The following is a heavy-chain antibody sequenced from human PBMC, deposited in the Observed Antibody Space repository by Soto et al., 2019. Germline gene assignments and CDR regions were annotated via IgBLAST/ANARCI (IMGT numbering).Heavy chain of an antibody. CDR2: IYSGGST. CDR3: AKDSSRSGYDAGYFDY. CDR1: GFTVSTKY. V-gene: IGHV3-66*01. Sequence: GGSLRLSCAASGFTVSTKYMSWVRQAPGKGLEWVSVIYSGGSTFYADSVRGRFTISRDNSKNTVNLQMNSLRAEDTAVYYCAKDSSRSGYDAGYFDYWGQGTRVTVSS. D-gene: IGHD5-12*01. J-gene: IGHJ4*02.